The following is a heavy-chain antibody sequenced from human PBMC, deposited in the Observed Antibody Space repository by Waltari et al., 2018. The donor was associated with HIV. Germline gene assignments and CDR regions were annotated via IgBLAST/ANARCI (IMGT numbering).Heavy chain of an antibody. D-gene: IGHD6-13*01. J-gene: IGHJ5*02. CDR3: ARDWSVQAAASPTWFDP. V-gene: IGHV4-61*02. CDR1: GGSISSGSYY. CDR2: IYTSGST. Sequence: QVQLQESGPGLVKPSQTLSLTCTVSGGSISSGSYYWSWIRQPAGKGLEWIGRIYTSGSTNYNPSLKSRVTISVDTSKNQFSLKLSSVTAADTAVYYCARDWSVQAAASPTWFDPWGQGTLVTVSS.